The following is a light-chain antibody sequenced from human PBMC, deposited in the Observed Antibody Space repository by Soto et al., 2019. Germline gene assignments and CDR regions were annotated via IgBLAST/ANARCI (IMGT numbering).Light chain of an antibody. CDR2: DAS. V-gene: IGKV1-5*01. CDR3: QQYNSYLLT. CDR1: QSISSW. Sequence: QMTQSPSTLSASVGDRVTITCLASQSISSWLAWYQQKPGKAPKLLIYDASSLESGVPSRFSGSGSGTEFTLTISSLQPDDFATYYCQQYNSYLLTFGGGTKVDIK. J-gene: IGKJ4*01.